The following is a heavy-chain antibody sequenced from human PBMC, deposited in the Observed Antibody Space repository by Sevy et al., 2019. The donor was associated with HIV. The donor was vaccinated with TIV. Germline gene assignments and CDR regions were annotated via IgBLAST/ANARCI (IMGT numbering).Heavy chain of an antibody. CDR3: ARGKSGYGYALNY. J-gene: IGHJ4*02. V-gene: IGHV3-66*01. CDR2: IHSDDTT. Sequence: GGSLRLSCAASGFTVNSNYMTWVRQAPGKGLEGVSVIHSDDTTYHADSVKDRFTISRDNFRNTLYLHMSSLRTEDTAVYYCARGKSGYGYALNYWGQGTLVTVSS. D-gene: IGHD5-18*01. CDR1: GFTVNSNY.